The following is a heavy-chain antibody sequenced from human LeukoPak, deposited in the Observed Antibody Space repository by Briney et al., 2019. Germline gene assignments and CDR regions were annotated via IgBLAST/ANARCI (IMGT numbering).Heavy chain of an antibody. CDR1: GFTFSSYS. J-gene: IGHJ5*02. D-gene: IGHD3-10*01. CDR2: ISSASNTI. CDR3: ARDGWFGDYNWFDP. Sequence: GESLRLSCAASGFTFSSYSMNWVRQAPGEGLEWVSYISSASNTIYYADSVKGRFTISRDNAKNSLYLQMNSLRAEDTAMYYCARDGWFGDYNWFDPWGQGTLVTVSS. V-gene: IGHV3-48*01.